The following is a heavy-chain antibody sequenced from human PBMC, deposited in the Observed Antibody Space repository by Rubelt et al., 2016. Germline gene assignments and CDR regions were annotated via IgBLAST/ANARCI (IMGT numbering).Heavy chain of an antibody. J-gene: IGHJ5*02. CDR2: IYYSGST. V-gene: IGHV4-39*07. CDR1: GGSISSSSYY. CDR3: ASYYGSGSYYWFDP. D-gene: IGHD3-10*01. Sequence: QLQLQESGPGLVKPSETLSLTCTVSGGSISSSSYYWGWIRQPPGKGLEWIGSIYYSGSTYYNPSLKSRVTISVDTSKNRFSLKLGSVTAADTAVYYCASYYGSGSYYWFDPWGQRTLVTVSS.